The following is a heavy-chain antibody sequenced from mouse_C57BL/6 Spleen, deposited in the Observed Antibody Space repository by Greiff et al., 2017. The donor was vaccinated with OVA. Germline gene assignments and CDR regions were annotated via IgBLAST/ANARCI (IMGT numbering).Heavy chain of an antibody. J-gene: IGHJ3*01. D-gene: IGHD4-1*01. CDR2: IDPENGDT. CDR1: GFNIKDDY. Sequence: VQLQQSGAELVRPGASVKLSCTASGFNIKDDYMHWVKQRPEQGLEWIGWIDPENGDTEYASKFQGKATITADTSSNTAYLQLSSLTSEDTAVYYCTTLNWPFAYWGQGTLVTVSA. V-gene: IGHV14-4*01. CDR3: TTLNWPFAY.